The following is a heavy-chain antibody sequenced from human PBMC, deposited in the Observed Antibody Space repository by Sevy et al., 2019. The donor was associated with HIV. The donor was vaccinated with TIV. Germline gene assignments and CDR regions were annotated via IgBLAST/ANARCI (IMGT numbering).Heavy chain of an antibody. CDR3: VGPKLTYTNGWHYFDY. J-gene: IGHJ4*02. CDR1: GASISNTAYY. V-gene: IGHV4-39*01. CDR2: IRLGGYT. Sequence: SETLSLTCIVSGASISNTAYYWGWIRQSPGKGLEWIASIRLGGYTFYNPSLKSRVTISADTSKNQFSLKLTSVSAAATSIYYCVGPKLTYTNGWHYFDYWGQGTVVTVSS. D-gene: IGHD2-8*01.